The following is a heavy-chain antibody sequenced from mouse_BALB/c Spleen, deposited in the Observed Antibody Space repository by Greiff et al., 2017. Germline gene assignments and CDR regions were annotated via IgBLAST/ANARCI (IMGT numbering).Heavy chain of an antibody. Sequence: VKVEESGPGLVAPSQSLSITCTVSGFSLTSYGVHWVRQPPGKGLEWLGVIWAGGSTNYNSALMSRLSISKDNSKSQVFLKMNSLQTDDTAMYYCARDLSSHWYFDVWGAGTTVTVSS. V-gene: IGHV2-9*02. CDR3: ARDLSSHWYFDV. CDR2: IWAGGST. J-gene: IGHJ1*01. D-gene: IGHD1-1*01. CDR1: GFSLTSYG.